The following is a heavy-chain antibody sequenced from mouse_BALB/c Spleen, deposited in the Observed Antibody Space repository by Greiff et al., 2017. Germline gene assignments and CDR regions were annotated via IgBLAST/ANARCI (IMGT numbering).Heavy chain of an antibody. D-gene: IGHD2-14*01. V-gene: IGHV3-2*02. Sequence: EVMLVESGPGLVKPSQSLSLTCTVTGYSITSDYAWNWIRQFPGNKLEWMGYISYSGSTSYNPSLKSRISITRDTSKNQFFLQLNSVTTEDTATYYCAREEVRRWFAYWGQGTLVTVSA. CDR1: GYSITSDYA. CDR2: ISYSGST. CDR3: AREEVRRWFAY. J-gene: IGHJ3*01.